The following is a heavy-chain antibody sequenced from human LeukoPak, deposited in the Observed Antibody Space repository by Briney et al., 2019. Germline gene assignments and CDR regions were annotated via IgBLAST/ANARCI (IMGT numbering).Heavy chain of an antibody. CDR3: ARSYYYDSSGYYGPNWFDP. CDR1: GGSISSGGYY. CDR2: IYYSGST. D-gene: IGHD3-22*01. V-gene: IGHV4-31*03. J-gene: IGHJ5*02. Sequence: PSQTLSLTCTVSGGSISSGGYYWSWIRQHPGKGLEWIGYIYYSGSTYYNPSLKSRVTISVDTSKNQFSLKLSSVTAADTAVYYCARSYYYDSSGYYGPNWFDPWGQGTLVTVSS.